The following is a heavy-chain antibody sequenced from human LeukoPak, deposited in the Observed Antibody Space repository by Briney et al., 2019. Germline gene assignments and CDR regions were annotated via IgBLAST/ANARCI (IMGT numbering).Heavy chain of an antibody. CDR2: IYTSGST. V-gene: IGHV4-4*07. Sequence: SETLSLTCTVSGGSISSYYWSWIRQPAGKGLEWIGRIYTSGSTNYNPSLKSRVTMSVGTSKNQFSLKLSSVTAADTAVYYCARDPGGYDSSGYYYEENYFDYWGQGTLVTVSS. J-gene: IGHJ4*02. CDR3: ARDPGGYDSSGYYYEENYFDY. D-gene: IGHD3-22*01. CDR1: GGSISSYY.